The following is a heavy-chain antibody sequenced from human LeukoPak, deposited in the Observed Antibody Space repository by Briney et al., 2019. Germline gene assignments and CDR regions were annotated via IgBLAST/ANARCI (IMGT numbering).Heavy chain of an antibody. CDR1: GFTFSSYA. CDR2: ISYDGSNK. CDR3: AKGGEVVATIPDYFDC. Sequence: PGGSLRLSCAASGFTFSSYAMHWVRQAPSKGLEWVAVISYDGSNKYYADSVKGRFTISRDNSKNTLYLQMNSLRAEDTAVYYCAKGGEVVATIPDYFDCWGQGTLVTVSS. V-gene: IGHV3-30*04. D-gene: IGHD5-12*01. J-gene: IGHJ4*02.